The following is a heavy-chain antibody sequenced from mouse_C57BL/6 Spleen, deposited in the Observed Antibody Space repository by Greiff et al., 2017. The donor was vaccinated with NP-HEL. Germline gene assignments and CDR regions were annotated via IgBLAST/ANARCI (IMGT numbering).Heavy chain of an antibody. J-gene: IGHJ2*01. V-gene: IGHV3-6*01. CDR2: ISYDGSN. Sequence: EVKLVESGPGLVKPSQSLSLTCSVTGYSITSGYYWNWIRQFPGNKLEWMGYISYDGSNNYNPSLKNRISITRDTSKNQFFLKLNSVTTEDTATYYCAREDDGYLLDYWGQGTTLTVSS. CDR1: GYSITSGYY. D-gene: IGHD2-3*01. CDR3: AREDDGYLLDY.